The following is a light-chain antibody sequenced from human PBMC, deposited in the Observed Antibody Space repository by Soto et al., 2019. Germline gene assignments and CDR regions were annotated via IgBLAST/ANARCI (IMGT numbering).Light chain of an antibody. CDR1: QGISSY. CDR2: AAS. Sequence: AIRMTQSPSSLSASTGDRVTITCRASQGISSYLAWYQQKLGKAPKLLIYAASTLQSGVPSRFSGSGSGTDFTLTISCLQSEDFATYYCQQYYSYPSYTFGQGTKLEIK. J-gene: IGKJ2*01. V-gene: IGKV1-8*01. CDR3: QQYYSYPSYT.